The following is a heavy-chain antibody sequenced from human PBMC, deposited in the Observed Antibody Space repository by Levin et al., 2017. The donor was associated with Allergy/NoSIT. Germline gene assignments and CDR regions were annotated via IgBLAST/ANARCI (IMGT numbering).Heavy chain of an antibody. D-gene: IGHD6-13*01. J-gene: IGHJ4*02. CDR3: AKGGLQLGYSFDS. CDR2: ISTSSDFI. Sequence: PGGSLRLSCAASGFTFSSSAMSWVRQAPGKGLEWVSAISTSSDFIFYADSVKGRFTISRDNSKNRLYLQMSSLRVEDTAVYYCAKGGLQLGYSFDSWGQEALVTVSS. V-gene: IGHV3-23*01. CDR1: GFTFSSSA.